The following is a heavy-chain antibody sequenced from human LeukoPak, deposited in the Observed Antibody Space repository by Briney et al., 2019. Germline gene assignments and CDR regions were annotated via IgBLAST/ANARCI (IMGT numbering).Heavy chain of an antibody. CDR1: GGSISSYY. V-gene: IGHV4-59*12. Sequence: PSETLSLTCTVSGGSISSYYWSWIRQPPGKGLEWIGYIYYSGSTYYNPSLKSRVTISVDTSKNQFSLKLSSVTAADTAVYYCARDSSSWYGYYYGMDVWGQGTTVTVSS. D-gene: IGHD6-13*01. CDR2: IYYSGST. J-gene: IGHJ6*02. CDR3: ARDSSSWYGYYYGMDV.